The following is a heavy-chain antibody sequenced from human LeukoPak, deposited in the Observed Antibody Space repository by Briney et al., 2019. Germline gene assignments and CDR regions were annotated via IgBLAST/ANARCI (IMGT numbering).Heavy chain of an antibody. J-gene: IGHJ4*02. CDR1: GGSISSSSYY. CDR3: ARVRDFGYYADY. D-gene: IGHD3-10*01. V-gene: IGHV4-39*07. Sequence: SETLPLTCTVFGGSISSSSYYWGWIRQPPGKGLEWIGSIYYSGSTYYNPSLKSRVTISVDTSKNQFSLKLSSVTAADTAVYYCARVRDFGYYADYWGQGTLVTVSS. CDR2: IYYSGST.